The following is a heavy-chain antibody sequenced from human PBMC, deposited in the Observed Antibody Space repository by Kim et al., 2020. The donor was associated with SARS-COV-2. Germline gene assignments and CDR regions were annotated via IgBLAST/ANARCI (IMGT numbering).Heavy chain of an antibody. V-gene: IGHV3-23*01. CDR2: ISGSGGST. D-gene: IGHD2-8*01. CDR3: AKVPHPNDLYCTNGVCYKGAFDM. J-gene: IGHJ3*02. Sequence: GGSLRLSCAASGFTFSSYAMSWVRQAPGKGLEWVSAISGSGGSTYYADSVKGRFTISRDNSKNTLYLQMNSLRAEDTAVYYCAKVPHPNDLYCTNGVCYKGAFDMWGQGAMVTVSS. CDR1: GFTFSSYA.